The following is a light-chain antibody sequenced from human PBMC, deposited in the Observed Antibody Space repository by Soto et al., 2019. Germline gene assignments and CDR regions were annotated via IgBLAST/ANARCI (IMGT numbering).Light chain of an antibody. CDR3: QQYSNCPRA. V-gene: IGKV3-15*01. Sequence: EIVMTQSPATLSVSPGERATLSCRASQSVSSNLAWYQQKPGQAPRLLIYGASTRAAGLPARFIGSGSGTEFTLTISSLQSEDFAVYYCQQYSNCPRAFGQGNKVEIK. CDR1: QSVSSN. CDR2: GAS. J-gene: IGKJ1*01.